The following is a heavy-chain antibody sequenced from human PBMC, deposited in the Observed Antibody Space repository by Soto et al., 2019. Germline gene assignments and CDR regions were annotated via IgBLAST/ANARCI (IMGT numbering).Heavy chain of an antibody. CDR2: ISYDGSNK. D-gene: IGHD6-13*01. V-gene: IGHV3-30*03. J-gene: IGHJ6*02. Sequence: GVSLRLSFAASGFSFSSYGMHWVGQGPGKGLEWVAVISYDGSNKYYADSVKGRFTISRDNSKNTLYLQMNSLRAEDTAVYYCARDLYSKRWCDYYYGMDFWGRGTTVTVSS. CDR1: GFSFSSYG. CDR3: ARDLYSKRWCDYYYGMDF.